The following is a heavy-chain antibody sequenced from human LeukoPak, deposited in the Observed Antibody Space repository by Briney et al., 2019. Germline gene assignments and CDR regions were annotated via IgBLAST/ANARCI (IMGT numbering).Heavy chain of an antibody. Sequence: SETPSLTCTLSGGSIRSSSYFWGWIRQPPWEGLERTWKFYYSGSSYYNPALKSRVTISVDTSKNQFSLKMSSVTAADTTVFYCARQSGVSSDNDFGMDVWGQGTTVTVSS. CDR2: FYYSGSS. CDR3: ARQSGVSSDNDFGMDV. V-gene: IGHV4-39*01. CDR1: GGSIRSSSYF. J-gene: IGHJ6*02. D-gene: IGHD1-26*01.